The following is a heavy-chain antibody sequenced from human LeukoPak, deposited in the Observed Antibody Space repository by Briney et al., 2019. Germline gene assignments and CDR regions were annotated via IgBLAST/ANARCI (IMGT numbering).Heavy chain of an antibody. D-gene: IGHD6-13*01. CDR3: ATDPLGAAAHPPRLEDY. CDR1: GYTLTELS. Sequence: GASVKVSCKVSGYTLTELSMHWVRQAPGKGLEWMGGFDPEDGETIYAQKFQGRVTMTEDTSTDTAYMELSSLRSEDTAVYYCATDPLGAAAHPPRLEDYWGQGTLVTVSS. CDR2: FDPEDGET. J-gene: IGHJ4*02. V-gene: IGHV1-24*01.